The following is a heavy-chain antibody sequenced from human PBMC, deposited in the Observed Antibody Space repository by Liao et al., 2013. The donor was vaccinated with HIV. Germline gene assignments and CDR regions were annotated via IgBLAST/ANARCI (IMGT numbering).Heavy chain of an antibody. V-gene: IGHV4-61*02. Sequence: QVQLQESGPGLVKPSQTLSLTCIVSGGSISSDSSYWSWIRQPAGKGLEWIGRIYTSGSTNYNPSLKSRVTISVDTSKNQFSLKLSSVTAADTAVYYCARDLGHYYYMDVWGKGTTVTVSS. CDR1: GGSISSDSSY. CDR3: ARDLGHYYYMDV. CDR2: IYTSGST. D-gene: IGHD3-16*01. J-gene: IGHJ6*03.